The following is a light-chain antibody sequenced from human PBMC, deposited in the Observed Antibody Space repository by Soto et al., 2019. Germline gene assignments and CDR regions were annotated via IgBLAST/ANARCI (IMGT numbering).Light chain of an antibody. CDR2: GAS. J-gene: IGKJ2*01. CDR3: QQDGSSPYT. CDR1: QSVSSSY. Sequence: EIVLTQSPGTLSLSPGERATLSCRASQSVSSSYLDWYQQKPGQAPRLLIYGASSRATGIPDRFSGSGSGTDFTLTISRLEPEDFAVYYCQQDGSSPYTFGQGTTLEIK. V-gene: IGKV3-20*01.